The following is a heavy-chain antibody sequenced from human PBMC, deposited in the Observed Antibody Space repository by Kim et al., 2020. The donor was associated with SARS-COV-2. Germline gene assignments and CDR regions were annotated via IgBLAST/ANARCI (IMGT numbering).Heavy chain of an antibody. Sequence: ASVKVSCKASGYTFTGYYMHWVRQAPGQGLEWMGWINPNSGGTNYAQKFQGWVTMTRDTSISTAYMELSRLRSDDTAVYYCARDRDYCSGGSCYNKADYYDYYGMDVWGQGTTVTVSS. J-gene: IGHJ6*02. D-gene: IGHD2-15*01. CDR2: INPNSGGT. V-gene: IGHV1-2*04. CDR3: ARDRDYCSGGSCYNKADYYDYYGMDV. CDR1: GYTFTGYY.